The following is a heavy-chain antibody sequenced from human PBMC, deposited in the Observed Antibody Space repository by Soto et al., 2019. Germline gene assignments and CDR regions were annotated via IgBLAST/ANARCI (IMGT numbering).Heavy chain of an antibody. D-gene: IGHD3-16*02. V-gene: IGHV3-23*01. J-gene: IGHJ4*02. CDR1: GFTFSSYA. CDR3: AKDVTYDYVWGSYRSGYFDY. Sequence: GGSLRLSCAASGFTFSSYAMSWVRQAPGKGLEWVSAISGSGGSTYYADSVKGRFTISRDNSKNTLYLQMNSLRAEDTAVYYCAKDVTYDYVWGSYRSGYFDYWGQGTLVTVSS. CDR2: ISGSGGST.